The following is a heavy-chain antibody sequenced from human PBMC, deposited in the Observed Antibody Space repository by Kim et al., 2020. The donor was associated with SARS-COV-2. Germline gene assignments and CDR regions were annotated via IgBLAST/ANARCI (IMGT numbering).Heavy chain of an antibody. Sequence: GGSLRLSCAASGFTFRGCAMHWVRQASGKGLEWVAVISYKGNNYNNAYSATGRVTISIYNSNTTLNPQIKSMSPEDTAPSYCSSNPLSRLRGVTYAYF. CDR1: GFTFRGCA. D-gene: IGHD3-10*01. CDR2: ISYKGNNY. CDR3: SSNPLSRLRGVTYAYF. J-gene: IGHJ4*01. V-gene: IGHV3-30-3*01.